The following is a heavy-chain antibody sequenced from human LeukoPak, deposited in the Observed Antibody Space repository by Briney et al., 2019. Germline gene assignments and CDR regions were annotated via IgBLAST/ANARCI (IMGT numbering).Heavy chain of an antibody. V-gene: IGHV3-48*03. CDR2: ISSSGSTI. CDR1: GFTFSSYE. Sequence: SGGSLRLSCAASGFTFSSYEMNWVRQAPGKGLEWVSYISSSGSTIYYADSVKGRFTISRDNAKNSLYLQMNSLRAEDTAVYYCAKASGQQLVLDYWGQGTLVTVSS. CDR3: AKASGQQLVLDY. D-gene: IGHD6-13*01. J-gene: IGHJ4*02.